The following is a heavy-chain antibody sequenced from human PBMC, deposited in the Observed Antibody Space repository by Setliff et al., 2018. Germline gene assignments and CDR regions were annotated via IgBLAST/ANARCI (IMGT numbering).Heavy chain of an antibody. D-gene: IGHD6-6*01. CDR2: IKQDGTSI. Sequence: GGSLRLSCAASGFTFSSYWMSWVRQAPGKGLEWVANIKQDGTSIYYADSVKGRFTISKDNAKNSLYLQMNSLRAEDTAVYYCARGSSSSGVDYWGQGTLVTVSS. J-gene: IGHJ4*02. CDR1: GFTFSSYW. CDR3: ARGSSSSGVDY. V-gene: IGHV3-7*01.